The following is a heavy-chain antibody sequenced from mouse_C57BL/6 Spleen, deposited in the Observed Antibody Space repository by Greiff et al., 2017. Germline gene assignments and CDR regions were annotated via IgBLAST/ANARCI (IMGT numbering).Heavy chain of an antibody. CDR3: ARRKEDYDRAWFAY. V-gene: IGHV1-55*01. D-gene: IGHD2-4*01. CDR1: GYTFTSYW. CDR2: IYPGSGST. J-gene: IGHJ3*01. Sequence: QVQLQQPGAELVKPGASVKMSCKASGYTFTSYWITWVKQRPGQGLEWIGDIYPGSGSTNYNEKFKSKATLTVDTSSSTAYMQLSSLTSEDSAVYYCARRKEDYDRAWFAYWGQGTLVTVSA.